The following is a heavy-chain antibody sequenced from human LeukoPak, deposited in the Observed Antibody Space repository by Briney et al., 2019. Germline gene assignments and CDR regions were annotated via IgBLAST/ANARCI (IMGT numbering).Heavy chain of an antibody. J-gene: IGHJ4*02. D-gene: IGHD3-10*01. CDR1: GHTFTVYY. CDR3: ARGLGRPSSGSRLYYFDY. V-gene: IGHV1-2*02. Sequence: ASVKVSCKASGHTFTVYYMHSARQATGQGLEWRGWINPNSGGTNYEQKFQGRVTMTRDTSISTAYMALSRVRSDDTAVYYCARGLGRPSSGSRLYYFDYWGQGTLVTVSS. CDR2: INPNSGGT.